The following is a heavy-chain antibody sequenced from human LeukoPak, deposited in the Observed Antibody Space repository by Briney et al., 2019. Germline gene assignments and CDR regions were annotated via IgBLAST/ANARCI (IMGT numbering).Heavy chain of an antibody. D-gene: IGHD6-19*01. CDR1: GFTFNSYA. CDR2: IRGSGGGT. Sequence: GGSLRLSCAASGFTFNSYAMSWVRQAPGKGLEWVSAIRGSGGGTYYADSVKGRFTISRDNSKNTLYLQMNSLRDEDTALYYCAKAGIGVVGYFDYWDQGTLVTVSS. CDR3: AKAGIGVVGYFDY. V-gene: IGHV3-23*01. J-gene: IGHJ4*02.